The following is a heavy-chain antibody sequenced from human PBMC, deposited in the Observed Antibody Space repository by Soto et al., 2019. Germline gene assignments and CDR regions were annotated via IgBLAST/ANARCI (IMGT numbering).Heavy chain of an antibody. CDR2: IYYSGST. V-gene: IGHV4-30-4*01. D-gene: IGHD2-15*01. Sequence: PSETLSLTCTVSGGSISSSYYYWSCIRQPPGKGLEWIGYIYYSGSTSYNPSLKSRVTISIDTSKNQFSLKLSSVTAADTAVYYCATGYSYFDYWGQGTLVTVSS. CDR1: GGSISSSYYY. J-gene: IGHJ4*02. CDR3: ATGYSYFDY.